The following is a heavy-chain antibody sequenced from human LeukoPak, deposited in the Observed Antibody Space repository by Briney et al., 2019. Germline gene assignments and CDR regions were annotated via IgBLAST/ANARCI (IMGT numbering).Heavy chain of an antibody. J-gene: IGHJ4*02. V-gene: IGHV4-34*01. CDR3: ARRAAYYDSSGYYSPFDY. Sequence: SETLSLTCAVYGGSFSGYYWSWIRQPPGKGPEWIGEINHSGSTNYNPSLKSRVTISVDTSKNQFSLKLSSVTAADTAVYYCARRAAYYDSSGYYSPFDYWGQGTLVTVSS. D-gene: IGHD3-22*01. CDR1: GGSFSGYY. CDR2: INHSGST.